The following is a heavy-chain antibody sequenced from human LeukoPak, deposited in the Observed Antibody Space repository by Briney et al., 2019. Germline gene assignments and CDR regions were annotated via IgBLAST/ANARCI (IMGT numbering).Heavy chain of an antibody. CDR3: ARETGITIFGVVIRTYFYFDY. CDR2: IYTSGST. CDR1: GRSISSGSYY. Sequence: SQTLSLTCTVSGRSISSGSYYWSWIRQPAGKGLERIGRIYTSGSTNYNPSLKSRVTISVDTSKNQFSLKLSSVTAADTGVYYCARETGITIFGVVIRTYFYFDYWGQGTLVTVSS. D-gene: IGHD3-3*01. J-gene: IGHJ4*02. V-gene: IGHV4-61*02.